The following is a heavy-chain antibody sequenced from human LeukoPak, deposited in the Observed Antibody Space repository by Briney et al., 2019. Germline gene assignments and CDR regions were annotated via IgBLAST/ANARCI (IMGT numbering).Heavy chain of an antibody. Sequence: GGSLRLSCAASGFTFSSYGMHWVRQAPGKGLEWVAVIWYDGSNKYYADSVKGRFTISRDNSKNTLYLQMNSLGAEDTAVYYCARDPSFSSYYDSSGYPFDYWGQGTLVTVSS. V-gene: IGHV3-33*01. CDR3: ARDPSFSSYYDSSGYPFDY. CDR2: IWYDGSNK. D-gene: IGHD3-22*01. J-gene: IGHJ4*02. CDR1: GFTFSSYG.